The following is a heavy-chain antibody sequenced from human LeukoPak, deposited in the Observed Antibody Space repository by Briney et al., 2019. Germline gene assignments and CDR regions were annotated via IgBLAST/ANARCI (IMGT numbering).Heavy chain of an antibody. Sequence: GESLKISCKGSGYSFTSYWIGWVRPMPGKGLEWMGIIYPGDSDTRYSPSFQGQVTISADKSISTAYLQWSSLKASDTAMYYCARHVAAAGTGIDYWGQGTLVTVSS. D-gene: IGHD6-13*01. J-gene: IGHJ4*02. V-gene: IGHV5-51*01. CDR3: ARHVAAAGTGIDY. CDR1: GYSFTSYW. CDR2: IYPGDSDT.